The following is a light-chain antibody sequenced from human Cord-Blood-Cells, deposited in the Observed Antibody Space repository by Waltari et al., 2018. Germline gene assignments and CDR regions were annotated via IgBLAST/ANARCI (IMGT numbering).Light chain of an antibody. J-gene: IGLJ2*01. Sequence: QSVLTQPPSASGTPGQRVTISCSGSSSHIGSNTVHGYQQLPGTAPKLLIYSNNQRPSGVPDRFSGSKSGTSASLAISGLQSEDEADYYCAAWDDSLNGPVFGGGTKLTVL. CDR3: AAWDDSLNGPV. CDR2: SNN. V-gene: IGLV1-44*01. CDR1: SSHIGSNT.